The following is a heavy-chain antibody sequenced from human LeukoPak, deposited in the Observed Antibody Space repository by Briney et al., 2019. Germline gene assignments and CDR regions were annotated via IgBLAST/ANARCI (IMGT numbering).Heavy chain of an antibody. J-gene: IGHJ4*02. CDR1: GFTFSRFL. D-gene: IGHD6-19*01. Sequence: GGSLRLSCAASGFTFSRFLMHWVRQAPGKGLVWVSLISNDGRTTRYADSVRGRFTISRDNAKNTLYLEINSLRAEDTAVYYCARDLAGSIDYWGQGTLVTVSS. CDR2: ISNDGRTT. V-gene: IGHV3-74*01. CDR3: ARDLAGSIDY.